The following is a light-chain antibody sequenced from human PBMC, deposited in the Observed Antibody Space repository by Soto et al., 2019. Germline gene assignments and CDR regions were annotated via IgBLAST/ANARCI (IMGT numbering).Light chain of an antibody. CDR2: DAS. Sequence: DIQMTQSPSSLSASVGDRVTITCQASQDISNYLNWYQQKPGKAPKLLIYDASNVETGVPSRFSGSVSGTDFTFTISSLQAEDIATYYCQQYDNPALTFGGGTKVEIK. J-gene: IGKJ4*01. CDR1: QDISNY. V-gene: IGKV1-33*01. CDR3: QQYDNPALT.